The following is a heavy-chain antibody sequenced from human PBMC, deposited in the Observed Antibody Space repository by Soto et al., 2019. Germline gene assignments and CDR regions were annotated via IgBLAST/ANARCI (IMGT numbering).Heavy chain of an antibody. J-gene: IGHJ4*02. CDR3: ARQRWLQCDY. CDR1: GGSFSGYY. Sequence: PSETLSLTCAVYGGSFSGYYWSWIRQPPGKGLEWIGEINHSGSTNYNPSLKSRVTISVDTSKNQFSLKLSSVTAADTAVYYCARQRWLQCDYWGQGTLVALSS. V-gene: IGHV4-34*01. CDR2: INHSGST. D-gene: IGHD5-12*01.